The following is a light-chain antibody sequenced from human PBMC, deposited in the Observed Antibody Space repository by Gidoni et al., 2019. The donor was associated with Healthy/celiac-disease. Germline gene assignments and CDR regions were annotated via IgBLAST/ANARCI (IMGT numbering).Light chain of an antibody. Sequence: EILLTQSPGTLSLSPGEGATLPCRASQRVSSSYLAWYQQKPGQAPRLRIYGASSRATGIPDRFSGSGSGTDFTLTISSLEAEDLAVYYCQQYGSSPPYTFGQGTKLEIK. CDR3: QQYGSSPPYT. V-gene: IGKV3-20*01. CDR2: GAS. CDR1: QRVSSSY. J-gene: IGKJ2*01.